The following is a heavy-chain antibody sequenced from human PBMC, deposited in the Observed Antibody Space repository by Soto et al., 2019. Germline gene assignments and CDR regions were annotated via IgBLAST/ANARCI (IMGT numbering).Heavy chain of an antibody. V-gene: IGHV4-59*01. Sequence: SETLSLTCTVSGGSISSYYWSWIRQPPGKGLEWIGYIYYSGSTNYNPSLKSRVTISVDTSKNQFSLKLSSVTAADTAVYYCARVRRYSYAFDIWGQGTMGTVSS. J-gene: IGHJ3*02. CDR2: IYYSGST. CDR3: ARVRRYSYAFDI. D-gene: IGHD5-18*01. CDR1: GGSISSYY.